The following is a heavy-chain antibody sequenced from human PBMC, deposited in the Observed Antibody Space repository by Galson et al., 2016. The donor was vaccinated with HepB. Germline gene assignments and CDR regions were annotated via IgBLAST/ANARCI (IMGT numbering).Heavy chain of an antibody. CDR1: GFTFSTYA. D-gene: IGHD3-3*02. CDR2: ISYEGSYK. J-gene: IGHJ4*02. Sequence: SLRLSCAASGFTFSTYAMHWVRQAPGKGLEWVAGISYEGSYKYYADSVKGRFTVSRDNSKNTLYLQMDSLRPEDTAVFYCARGLSPPRSDFDYWGLGTLVTVSS. V-gene: IGHV3-30*04. CDR3: ARGLSPPRSDFDY.